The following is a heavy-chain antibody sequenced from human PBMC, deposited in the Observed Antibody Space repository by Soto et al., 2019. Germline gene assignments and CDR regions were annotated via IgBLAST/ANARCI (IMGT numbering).Heavy chain of an antibody. Sequence: PSETLSLTCTVSGGSISSSSYYWGWIRQPPGKGLEWIGSIYYSGSTYYNPSLKSRVTISVDTSKNQFSLKLSSVTAADTAVYYCARLGIVLIARTQKYSCLDVWGQG. CDR2: IYYSGST. D-gene: IGHD2-2*03. CDR3: ARLGIVLIARTQKYSCLDV. CDR1: GGSISSSSYY. J-gene: IGHJ6*01. V-gene: IGHV4-39*01.